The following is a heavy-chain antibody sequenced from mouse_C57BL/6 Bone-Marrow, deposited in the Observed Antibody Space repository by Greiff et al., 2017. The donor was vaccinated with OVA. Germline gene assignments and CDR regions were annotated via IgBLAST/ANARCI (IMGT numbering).Heavy chain of an antibody. J-gene: IGHJ3*01. V-gene: IGHV5-6*02. D-gene: IGHD2-3*01. Sequence: DVMLVESGGDLVKPGGSLKLSCAASGFTFSSYGMSWVRQTPDKRLEWVATISSGGSYTYYPASVKGRFTIARDNAKHTLYLQMSSRKSEDTAMYYCAREDDPPFAYWGQGTLVTVSA. CDR3: AREDDPPFAY. CDR2: ISSGGSYT. CDR1: GFTFSSYG.